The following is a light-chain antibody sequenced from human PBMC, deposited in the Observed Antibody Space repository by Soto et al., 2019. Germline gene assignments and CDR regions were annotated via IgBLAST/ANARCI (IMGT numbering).Light chain of an antibody. Sequence: DIQMTQSPSTLSASVGDIVTITFRASQSIGNWLAWYQQEPGKAPKLLIYDASTLESGVPSRFSGSGSGTDFTLTISRLEPEDFAVYYCQQYGSSPPITFGQGTRLEIK. V-gene: IGKV1-5*01. CDR2: DAS. CDR3: QQYGSSPPIT. CDR1: QSIGNW. J-gene: IGKJ5*01.